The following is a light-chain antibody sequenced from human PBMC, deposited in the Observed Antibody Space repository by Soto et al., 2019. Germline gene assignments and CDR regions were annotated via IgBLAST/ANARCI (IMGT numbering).Light chain of an antibody. J-gene: IGKJ4*01. Sequence: DVQMTQSPSSLSASVGDRGTITCRASQGIAPYLAWFQQKPGKVPKLLIYAASTLQSGGPSRFSGSGSGTDFTLTISSLQPEDVATYYCQKYNSAPLTFGGGTKVEIK. CDR2: AAS. CDR3: QKYNSAPLT. CDR1: QGIAPY. V-gene: IGKV1-27*01.